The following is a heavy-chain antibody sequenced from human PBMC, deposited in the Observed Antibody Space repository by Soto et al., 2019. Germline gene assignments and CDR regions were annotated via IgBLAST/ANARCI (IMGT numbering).Heavy chain of an antibody. J-gene: IGHJ4*02. D-gene: IGHD2-2*01. CDR3: ARGPCSSTSCPFDY. CDR1: GFTVSSNY. Sequence: PGGSLRLSCAASGFTVSSNYMSWVRQAPGKGLEWVSVIYSGGSTYYADSVKGRFTISRDNSKNTLYLQMNSLRAEDTAVYYCARGPCSSTSCPFDYWGQGTLVTVSS. CDR2: IYSGGST. V-gene: IGHV3-53*01.